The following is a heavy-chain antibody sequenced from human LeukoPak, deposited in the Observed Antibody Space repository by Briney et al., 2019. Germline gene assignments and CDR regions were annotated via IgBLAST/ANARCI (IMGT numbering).Heavy chain of an antibody. D-gene: IGHD3-22*01. Sequence: GGSLRLSCEASGFTCSNYNMNWVRQAPGKGLEWVSSISSSGSYIYYADSLQGRFTISRDNAKNSLYLQMTSLRAEDTAVYYCAREYYDGGNSGYYYVELYYFDYWGQGTLVTVSS. CDR1: GFTCSNYN. CDR3: AREYYDGGNSGYYYVELYYFDY. J-gene: IGHJ4*02. CDR2: ISSSGSYI. V-gene: IGHV3-21*01.